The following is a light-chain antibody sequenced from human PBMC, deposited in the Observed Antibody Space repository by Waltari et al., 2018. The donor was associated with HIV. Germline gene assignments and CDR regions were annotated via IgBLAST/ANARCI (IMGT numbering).Light chain of an antibody. Sequence: EIVMTQSPATLSVSPGERATLSCRASQSVSSNLAWYQQKPGQAPRLLIHGASTRATGIPARFSGSGSGTEFTLTISSLQSEDFAVYYCQQYNNWPVWTFGQGTKVEIK. CDR3: QQYNNWPVWT. V-gene: IGKV3-15*01. CDR2: GAS. CDR1: QSVSSN. J-gene: IGKJ1*01.